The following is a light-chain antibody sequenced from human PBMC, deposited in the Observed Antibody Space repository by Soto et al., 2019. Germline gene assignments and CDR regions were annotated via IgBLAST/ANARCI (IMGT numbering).Light chain of an antibody. Sequence: EIVLTQYTGTLSLSPGERATLSCRASQSVSSSYLAWYQQKPGQAPRLLIYGASSRATGIPDRFSGSGSGTDFTLTISRLEPEDFAVYYCQQYGSSPVFGQGTRLEIK. CDR1: QSVSSSY. J-gene: IGKJ5*01. CDR3: QQYGSSPV. CDR2: GAS. V-gene: IGKV3-20*01.